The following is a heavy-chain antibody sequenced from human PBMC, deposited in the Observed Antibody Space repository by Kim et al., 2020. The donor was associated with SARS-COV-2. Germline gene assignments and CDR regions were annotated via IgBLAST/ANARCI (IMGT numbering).Heavy chain of an antibody. J-gene: IGHJ6*01. CDR1: GFTFSFYW. CDR2: IKQDGSEK. V-gene: IGHV3-7*03. CDR3: VRENPNWYGAYDYYDMDV. D-gene: IGHD1-1*01. Sequence: GGSLRLSCAASGFTFSFYWMGWVRQAPGKGLEWVANIKQDGSEKYYVDSVKGRFTISRDNTKNSLYLQMNSLTAEDTAVYYCVRENPNWYGAYDYYDMDV.